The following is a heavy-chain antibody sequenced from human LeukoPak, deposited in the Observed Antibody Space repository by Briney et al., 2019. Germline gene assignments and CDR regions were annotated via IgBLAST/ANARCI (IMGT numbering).Heavy chain of an antibody. Sequence: SGGSLRLSCAASGFTFTSYAMIWVRQAPGKGLDWVSVISGSGGNTYYADSVKGRFTISRDNSKNTLYLQMNSLRAEDTAVYYCAKAPGYNYAPRGWIDPWGQGTLVTVSS. V-gene: IGHV3-23*01. CDR2: ISGSGGNT. CDR3: AKAPGYNYAPRGWIDP. D-gene: IGHD5-18*01. J-gene: IGHJ5*02. CDR1: GFTFTSYA.